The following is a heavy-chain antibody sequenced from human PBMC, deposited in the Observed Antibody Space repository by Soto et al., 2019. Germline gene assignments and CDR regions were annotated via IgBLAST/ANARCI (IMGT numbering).Heavy chain of an antibody. CDR1: GYTFTGDY. J-gene: IGHJ4*02. Sequence: ASVKVSCKASGYTFTGDYMHWVRQAPGQGLEWMGWINPNSGGTNYAQKFQGRVTMTRDTSISTAYMELSRLRSDDTAVYYCARGKIVMITFGGPHYWGQGTLVTVSS. D-gene: IGHD3-16*01. CDR2: INPNSGGT. V-gene: IGHV1-2*02. CDR3: ARGKIVMITFGGPHY.